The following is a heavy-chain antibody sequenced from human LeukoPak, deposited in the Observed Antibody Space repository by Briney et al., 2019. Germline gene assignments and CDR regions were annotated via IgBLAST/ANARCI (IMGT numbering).Heavy chain of an antibody. CDR2: VYSGNDGT. J-gene: IGHJ4*02. CDR1: GFTVSTDN. V-gene: IGHV3-66*02. D-gene: IGHD3-10*01. Sequence: PGGSLRLSCEASGFTVSTDNMSWVGQVPGKGLEWVSVVYSGNDGTNYADSVRGRFTISRDDSKNMVYLQMNNLRLEDAAVYYCTKRSRGYYDYWGQGTLVTVSS. CDR3: TKRSRGYYDY.